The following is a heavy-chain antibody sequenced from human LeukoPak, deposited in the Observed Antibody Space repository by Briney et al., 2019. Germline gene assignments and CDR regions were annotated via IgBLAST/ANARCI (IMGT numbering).Heavy chain of an antibody. CDR2: INSDGSST. Sequence: PGGSLRLSCAASGFTFSSNWMHWVRPAPGKGLVWVSRINSDGSSTNYADSVKGRFTISRDNAENTLYLQMNSLRADDTAVYYCARGPKWFDPWGQGTLVTVSA. J-gene: IGHJ5*02. CDR1: GFTFSSNW. CDR3: ARGPKWFDP. V-gene: IGHV3-74*01.